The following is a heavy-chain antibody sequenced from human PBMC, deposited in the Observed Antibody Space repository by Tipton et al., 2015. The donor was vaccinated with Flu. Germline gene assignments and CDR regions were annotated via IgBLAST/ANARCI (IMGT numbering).Heavy chain of an antibody. V-gene: IGHV4-59*01. CDR1: GGSFGNFY. CDR2: INYRGSS. D-gene: IGHD6-19*01. CDR3: VRADNSGSGGSFDP. J-gene: IGHJ5*02. Sequence: GLVKPSETLSVTCTISGGSFGNFYWTWIRQPPGKGLEWIGYINYRGSSSYNPSLNGRVAISLDTSENQFSLKVTSVTAADTAVYYCVRADNSGSGGSFDPWGQGTQVTVSS.